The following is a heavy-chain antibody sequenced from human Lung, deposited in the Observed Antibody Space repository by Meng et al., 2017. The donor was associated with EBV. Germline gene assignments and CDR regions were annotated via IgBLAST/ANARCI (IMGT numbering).Heavy chain of an antibody. D-gene: IGHD6-19*01. CDR2: IYYSGST. CDR3: ARLRLVWMFDY. J-gene: IGHJ4*02. Sequence: QVQLREPGPGLVKPSQTLSLTCTVSGGSISSGDYYWSWIRQPPGKGLEWIGYIYYSGSTYYNPSLKSRVTISVDTSKNQFSLKLSSVTAAGTAVYYCARLRLVWMFDYWGQGALVTVSP. CDR1: GGSISSGDYY. V-gene: IGHV4-30-4*01.